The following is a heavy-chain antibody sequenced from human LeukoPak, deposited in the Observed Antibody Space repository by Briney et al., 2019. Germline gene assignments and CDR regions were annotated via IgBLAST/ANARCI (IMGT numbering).Heavy chain of an antibody. CDR3: AKVYYSSSWSPLPFDP. CDR1: GXTFSSYA. V-gene: IGHV3-23*01. D-gene: IGHD6-13*01. Sequence: GGSLRLSCAASGXTFSSYAMSWVRQAPGKGQEWVSNIGVSGGSTFYADSVRGRFTISRDNSKNTLYLQMNSLRAEDSAVYYCAKVYYSSSWSPLPFDPWGQGTLVTVSS. CDR2: IGVSGGST. J-gene: IGHJ5*02.